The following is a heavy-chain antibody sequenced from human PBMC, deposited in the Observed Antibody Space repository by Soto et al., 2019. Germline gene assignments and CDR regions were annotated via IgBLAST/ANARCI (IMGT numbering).Heavy chain of an antibody. Sequence: VQLLESGGDLVQPGGSLRLSCAASGFPFSSYAMSWVRQAPGKGLEWVAAISGSGDNTYYADSVQGRFVISRDIPRSTLYRQMNSLRAEDTAVYYCAKDRQRTYYSDMSVYYRCDKWVQVTLVTVAS. V-gene: IGHV3-23*01. D-gene: IGHD3-22*01. CDR3: AKDRQRTYYSDMSVYYRCDK. J-gene: IGHJ4*02. CDR2: ISGSGDNT. CDR1: GFPFSSYA.